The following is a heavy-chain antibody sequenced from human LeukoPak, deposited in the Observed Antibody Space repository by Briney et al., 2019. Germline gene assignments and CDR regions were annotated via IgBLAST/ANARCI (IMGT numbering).Heavy chain of an antibody. V-gene: IGHV1-69*04. D-gene: IGHD6-19*01. J-gene: IGHJ4*02. Sequence: ASVKVSCKASGGTFSSYTINWVRQAPGQGLEWMGRIIPILGIANYAQKLQGRVTITADKSTSTAYMELSSLRSEDTAVYYCAREDSSGWLVDYWGQGTLVTVSS. CDR1: GGTFSSYT. CDR3: AREDSSGWLVDY. CDR2: IIPILGIA.